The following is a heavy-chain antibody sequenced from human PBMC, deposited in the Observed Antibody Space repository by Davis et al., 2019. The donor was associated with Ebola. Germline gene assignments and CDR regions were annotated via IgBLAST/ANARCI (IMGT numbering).Heavy chain of an antibody. V-gene: IGHV3-23*01. Sequence: PGGSLRLSCAASGFTFSSYAMSWVRQAPGKGLGWVSAISGSGDRTFYVDSVKGRFTISRDNSKNTLYLQMNSLRAEDTAVYYCAKKVVSGPFDYWGQGTLVTVSS. CDR1: GFTFSSYA. D-gene: IGHD2-15*01. J-gene: IGHJ4*02. CDR3: AKKVVSGPFDY. CDR2: ISGSGDRT.